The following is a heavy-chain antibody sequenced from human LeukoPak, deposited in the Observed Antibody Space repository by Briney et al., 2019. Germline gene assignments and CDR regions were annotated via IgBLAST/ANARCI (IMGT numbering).Heavy chain of an antibody. Sequence: GGSLRLSCLASGFTFSDYNFNWVRQAPGKGLEWVSSINGGSTHKFYGDSVKGRFIISRDNAKRSLYLEMNSLGAEDTAVYYCARDGTRAYTGYDFDFWGQGTLVSVSS. CDR2: INGGSTHK. CDR3: ARDGTRAYTGYDFDF. J-gene: IGHJ4*02. CDR1: GFTFSDYN. D-gene: IGHD5-12*01. V-gene: IGHV3-21*01.